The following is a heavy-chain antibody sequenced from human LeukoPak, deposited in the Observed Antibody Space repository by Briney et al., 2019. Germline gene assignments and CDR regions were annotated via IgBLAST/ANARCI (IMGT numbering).Heavy chain of an antibody. CDR2: ISSSSSTI. V-gene: IGHV3-48*01. CDR1: GFTFSSYW. Sequence: GGSLRLSCAASGFTFSSYWMSWVRQAPGKGLEWVSYISSSSSTIYYADSVKGRFTISRDNSKNTLYLQMNSLRAEDTAVYYCARDTQTYYFDYWGQGTLVTVSS. J-gene: IGHJ4*02. CDR3: ARDTQTYYFDY.